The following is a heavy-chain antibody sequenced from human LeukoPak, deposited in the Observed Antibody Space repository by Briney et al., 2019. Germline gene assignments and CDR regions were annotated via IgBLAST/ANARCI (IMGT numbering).Heavy chain of an antibody. J-gene: IGHJ4*02. CDR3: AKGGEMATIEESDY. Sequence: PGRSLSLSCTASGFTFSTYAMHWLRQAPGRGLEWGTVISYDGSIKYYADSVKGRFTISRDNSKNTVYLQMHSLRDEDTAVYYCAKGGEMATIEESDYWGQGTLVTVSS. CDR1: GFTFSTYA. V-gene: IGHV3-30*18. CDR2: ISYDGSIK. D-gene: IGHD5-24*01.